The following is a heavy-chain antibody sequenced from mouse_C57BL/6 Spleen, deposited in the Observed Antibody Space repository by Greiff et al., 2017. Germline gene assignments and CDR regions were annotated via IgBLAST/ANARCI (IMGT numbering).Heavy chain of an antibody. CDR2: IDPSDSYT. J-gene: IGHJ4*01. V-gene: IGHV1-69*01. Sequence: VQLQQPGAELVMPGASVKLSCKASGYTFTSYWMHWVKQRPGQGLEWIGEIDPSDSYTNYNQKFKGKSTLTVDKSSSTAYMQLSSLTSEDSAVYYCARSTERSSGYVRAMDYWGQGTSVTVSS. CDR1: GYTFTSYW. D-gene: IGHD3-2*02. CDR3: ARSTERSSGYVRAMDY.